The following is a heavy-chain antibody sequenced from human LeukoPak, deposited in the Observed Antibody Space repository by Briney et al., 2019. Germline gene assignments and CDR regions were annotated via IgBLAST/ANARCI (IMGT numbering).Heavy chain of an antibody. D-gene: IGHD6-13*01. CDR1: GYTFTSYG. J-gene: IGHJ4*02. Sequence: ASVKVSCKASGYTFTSYGISWVRQAPGQELEWMGWISAYNGNTNYAQKLQGRVTMTTDTSTSTAYMELRSLRSDDTAVYYCARTITGAAAGYNDYWGQGTLVTVSS. V-gene: IGHV1-18*04. CDR3: ARTITGAAAGYNDY. CDR2: ISAYNGNT.